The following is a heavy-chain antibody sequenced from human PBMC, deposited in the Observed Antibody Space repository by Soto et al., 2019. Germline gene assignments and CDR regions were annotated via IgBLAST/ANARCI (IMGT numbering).Heavy chain of an antibody. Sequence: GASVKGSCKASGFTFTISAVQWVRQARGQRLEWIGWIVVGSGNTNYAQKFQERVTITRDMSTSTAYMELSSLRSEDTAVYYCAAVGPTKVDYWGQGTQVTVSS. CDR2: IVVGSGNT. J-gene: IGHJ4*02. CDR1: GFTFTISA. V-gene: IGHV1-58*01. CDR3: AAVGPTKVDY.